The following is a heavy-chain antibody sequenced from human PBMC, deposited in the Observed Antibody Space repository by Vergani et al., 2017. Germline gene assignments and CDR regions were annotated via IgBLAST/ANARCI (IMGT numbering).Heavy chain of an antibody. V-gene: IGHV4-61*02. CDR1: GGSISTGDYY. Sequence: QVQLQESGPRLVKTSQTLSLTCTVSGGSISTGDYYWSWIRQPAGKGLEWIGRFSTSGSANCNPSLKSRVTMSVDRSKNEFYLRLSSVTAADTAVYYCAKERTIFGVVAMYYYYHIDVWGKGTTVTVSS. CDR3: AKERTIFGVVAMYYYYHIDV. J-gene: IGHJ6*03. D-gene: IGHD3-3*01. CDR2: FSTSGSA.